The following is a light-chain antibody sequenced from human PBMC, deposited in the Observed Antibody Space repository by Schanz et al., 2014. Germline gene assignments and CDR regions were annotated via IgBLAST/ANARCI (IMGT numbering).Light chain of an antibody. CDR1: ASNIGAGYD. Sequence: QSVLTQPPSVSGAPVQGVTISCTGSASNIGAGYDVHWYQQVPGTAPKPLIFDNTNRPSGVPDRFSGSKSGTSASLAITGLQAEDEADYYCQSYDSSLSEWVFGGGTKVTVL. J-gene: IGLJ3*02. CDR3: QSYDSSLSEWV. CDR2: DNT. V-gene: IGLV1-40*01.